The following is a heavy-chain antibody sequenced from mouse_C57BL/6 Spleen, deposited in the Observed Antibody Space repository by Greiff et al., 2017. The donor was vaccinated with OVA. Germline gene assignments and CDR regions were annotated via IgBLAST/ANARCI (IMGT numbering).Heavy chain of an antibody. CDR1: GFTFSDYY. CDR2: ISNGGGST. Sequence: EVQVVESGGGLVQPGGSLKLSCAASGFTFSDYYMYWVRQTPEKRLEWVAYISNGGGSTYYPDTVKGRFTISRDNAKNTLYLQMSRLKSEDTAMYYCARHEDYDEAWFAYWGQGTLVTVSA. D-gene: IGHD2-4*01. J-gene: IGHJ3*01. CDR3: ARHEDYDEAWFAY. V-gene: IGHV5-12*01.